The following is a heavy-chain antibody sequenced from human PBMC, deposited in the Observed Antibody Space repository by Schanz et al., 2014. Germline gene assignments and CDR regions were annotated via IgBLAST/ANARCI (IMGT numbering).Heavy chain of an antibody. Sequence: QVQLVQSGGEVKTPGASVKVSCKASGYTFTRSDIIWVRQAPGQGLEWMGWINPNSGDTNFAQKFQGRVTMTTHTSTSTAYMELRSLTSDDSAVYYCARDRNQCYGNYLDFWGQGTLVTVSS. J-gene: IGHJ4*02. CDR3: ARDRNQCYGNYLDF. CDR2: INPNSGDT. V-gene: IGHV1-18*01. D-gene: IGHD2-15*01. CDR1: GYTFTRSD.